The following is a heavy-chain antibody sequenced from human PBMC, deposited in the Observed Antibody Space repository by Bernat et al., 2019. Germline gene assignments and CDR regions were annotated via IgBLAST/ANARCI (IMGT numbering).Heavy chain of an antibody. Sequence: QVQLVESGGGVVQPGRSLRLSCAASGFTFSSYAMHWVRQAPGKGLEWVAVISYDGSNKYYADSVKGRFTISRDNSKNTLYLQMNSLRAEDTAVYYCAKESGYSSGWNHLDYWGQGTLVTVSS. D-gene: IGHD6-19*01. J-gene: IGHJ4*02. CDR1: GFTFSSYA. CDR3: AKESGYSSGWNHLDY. V-gene: IGHV3-30*04. CDR2: ISYDGSNK.